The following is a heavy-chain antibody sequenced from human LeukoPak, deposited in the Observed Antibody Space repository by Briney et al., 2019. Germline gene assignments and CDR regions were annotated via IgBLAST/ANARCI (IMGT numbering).Heavy chain of an antibody. Sequence: GGSLRLSCAASGFTFSSYAMSWVRQAPGKGLEWVSAISGSGGSTYYADSVKGRLTISRDNSKNTLYLQMNSLRAEDTAVYYCAKGPLGITMIVVVGRFDYWGQGTLVTVSS. V-gene: IGHV3-23*01. CDR1: GFTFSSYA. D-gene: IGHD3-22*01. J-gene: IGHJ4*02. CDR3: AKGPLGITMIVVVGRFDY. CDR2: ISGSGGST.